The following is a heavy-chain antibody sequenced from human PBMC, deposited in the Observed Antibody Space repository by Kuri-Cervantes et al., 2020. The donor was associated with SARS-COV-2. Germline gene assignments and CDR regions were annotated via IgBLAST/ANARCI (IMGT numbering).Heavy chain of an antibody. V-gene: IGHV3-74*01. J-gene: IGHJ6*02. CDR3: ARISIWVVAATLFLAYYYYGMDV. CDR2: INSDGSTT. Sequence: LSLTCAASGFTFSSYWMHWVRQAPGKGLVWVSRINSDGSTTSYADSVKGRFTISRDNAKNTLYLQMNSLRAEDTAVYYCARISIWVVAATLFLAYYYYGMDVWGQGTTVTVSS. CDR1: GFTFSSYW. D-gene: IGHD2-15*01.